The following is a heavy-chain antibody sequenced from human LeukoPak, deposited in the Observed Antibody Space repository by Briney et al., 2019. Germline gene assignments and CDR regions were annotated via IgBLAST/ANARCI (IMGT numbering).Heavy chain of an antibody. CDR3: ARETSQKGAHYMYV. CDR2: IYYSGST. CDR1: SGSISSYY. J-gene: IGHJ6*03. Sequence: PSETLSLTCTVSSGSISSYYWSWIRQPPGKGLEWIGYIYYSGSTNYNPSLKSRVTISVDTSKNQFSLKLSSVTAADTAVYYCARETSQKGAHYMYVWGKGTTITISS. V-gene: IGHV4-59*01. D-gene: IGHD3-16*01.